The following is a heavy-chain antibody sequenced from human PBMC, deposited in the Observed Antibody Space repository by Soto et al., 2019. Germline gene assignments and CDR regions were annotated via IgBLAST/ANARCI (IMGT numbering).Heavy chain of an antibody. CDR3: TRDPDYGDYWGYVFDY. J-gene: IGHJ4*02. V-gene: IGHV1-2*02. CDR1: GYTFAAFF. CDR2: INPTSGAT. Sequence: QVQLVQSGAEVKKPGASVKVSCKTSGYTFAAFFIHWIRQAPGQGLEWMGWINPTSGATVSAQKFQDRVTMTRDTSISTAYMELRGLKSYDTAVYYCTRDPDYGDYWGYVFDYWGQGTPVSVSS. D-gene: IGHD4-17*01.